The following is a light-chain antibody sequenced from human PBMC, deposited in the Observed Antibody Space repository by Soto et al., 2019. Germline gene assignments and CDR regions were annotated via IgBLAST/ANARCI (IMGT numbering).Light chain of an antibody. CDR1: QTISNRY. Sequence: IVLTQSPATLSVSQGERATLSCRASQTISNRYLAWYQQKPGQAPRLLIYGASSRAPGIPNRFSSSGSGTDFTLTISRLEPEDFAVYYCQQFGGSPPISFGQGTRLEI. V-gene: IGKV3-20*01. J-gene: IGKJ5*01. CDR2: GAS. CDR3: QQFGGSPPIS.